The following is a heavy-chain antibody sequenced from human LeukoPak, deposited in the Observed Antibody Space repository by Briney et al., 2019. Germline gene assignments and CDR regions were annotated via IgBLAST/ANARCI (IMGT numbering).Heavy chain of an antibody. J-gene: IGHJ4*02. D-gene: IGHD5-24*01. V-gene: IGHV1-2*02. CDR1: GYTFTSYG. CDR2: INPNSGGT. CDR3: ARPVRRDGYRLLDY. Sequence: ASVKVSCKASGYTFTSYGVTLVRQAPGQGLEWMGRINPNSGGTNYAQKFQGRVAMTRDTSISTAYMELSRLRSDDTAVYYCARPVRRDGYRLLDYWGQGTLVTVSS.